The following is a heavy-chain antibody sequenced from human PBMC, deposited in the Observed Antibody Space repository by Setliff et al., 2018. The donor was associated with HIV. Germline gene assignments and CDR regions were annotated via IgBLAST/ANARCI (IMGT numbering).Heavy chain of an antibody. Sequence: PSETLSLTCTVSGGSISSSSYYWGWIRQPPGKGLEWIGSIYYSGSTYYNPSLKSRVTISVDTSKNQFSLKLSSVTAADTAVYYCARRDSSGLFDYWGQGTLVTVSS. CDR2: IYYSGST. D-gene: IGHD6-19*01. CDR1: GGSISSSSYY. J-gene: IGHJ4*02. CDR3: ARRDSSGLFDY. V-gene: IGHV4-39*01.